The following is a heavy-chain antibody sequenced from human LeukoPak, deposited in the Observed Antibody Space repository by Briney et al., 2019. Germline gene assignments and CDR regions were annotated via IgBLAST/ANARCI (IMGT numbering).Heavy chain of an antibody. Sequence: ASVKVCCKTSGYTFTDFFIHRVRQAPGQGLDWMGWINPINGAAYSAQQFQGRVTMTRDTSISTAFLELTSLTSDDTAIYYCARGRGRGSSWYFGSWGQGTLVTVSS. D-gene: IGHD6-13*01. CDR3: ARGRGRGSSWYFGS. V-gene: IGHV1-2*02. J-gene: IGHJ4*02. CDR2: INPINGAA. CDR1: GYTFTDFF.